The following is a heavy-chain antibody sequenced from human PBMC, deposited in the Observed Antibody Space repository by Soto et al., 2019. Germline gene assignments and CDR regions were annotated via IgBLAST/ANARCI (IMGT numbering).Heavy chain of an antibody. Sequence: SETLSLTCTVSGGSISSSSYYWGWIRQPPGKGLEWIGSIYYSGSTYYNPSLKSRVTISVDTSKNQFSLKLSSVTAADTAVYYCARLGRVVGAWGGYFDYWGQGTLVTVSS. CDR3: ARLGRVVGAWGGYFDY. D-gene: IGHD1-26*01. CDR1: GGSISSSSYY. CDR2: IYYSGST. J-gene: IGHJ4*02. V-gene: IGHV4-39*01.